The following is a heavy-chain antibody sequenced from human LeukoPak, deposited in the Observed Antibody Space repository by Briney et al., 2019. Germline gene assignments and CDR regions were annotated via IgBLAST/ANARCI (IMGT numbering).Heavy chain of an antibody. D-gene: IGHD6-19*01. Sequence: SETLSLTCTVSGGSINSRSYYWAWIRQPPGEGLEWIGHGSYCGTTYYNPSLQSRLTMTADTSKHQFSLKLTSVTAADAAVYYCARRSGLFRSGWPHFDYWGQGTLVSVSS. CDR2: GSYCGTT. CDR3: ARRSGLFRSGWPHFDY. V-gene: IGHV4-39*01. J-gene: IGHJ4*02. CDR1: GGSINSRSYY.